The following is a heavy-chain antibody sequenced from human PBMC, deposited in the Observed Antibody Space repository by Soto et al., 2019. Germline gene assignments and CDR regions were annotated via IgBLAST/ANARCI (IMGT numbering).Heavy chain of an antibody. V-gene: IGHV1-2*02. J-gene: IGHJ6*02. CDR2: INPNSGGT. CDR1: GYTFTGYY. D-gene: IGHD5-12*01. Sequence: ASVKVSCKASGYTFTGYYMHWVRQPPGQGLEWMGWINPNSGGTNYAQKFQGRVTMTRDTSISTAYMELSRLRSDDTAVYYCARGTVATIYYYYGMDVWGQGTTVTVSS. CDR3: ARGTVATIYYYYGMDV.